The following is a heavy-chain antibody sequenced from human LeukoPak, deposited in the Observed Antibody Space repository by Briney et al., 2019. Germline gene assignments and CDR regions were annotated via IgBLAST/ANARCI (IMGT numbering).Heavy chain of an antibody. D-gene: IGHD3-3*01. J-gene: IGHJ4*02. V-gene: IGHV1-18*01. CDR1: GYTFTSYG. CDR2: ISAYNGNT. CDR3: ARGGRDDFWSGYYVYYFDY. Sequence: ASVKVSCKASGYTFTSYGISWVRQAPGQGLGWMGWISAYNGNTNYAQKFQGRVTITTDESTSTAYMELSSLRSEDTAVYYCARGGRDDFWSGYYVYYFDYWGQGTLVTVSS.